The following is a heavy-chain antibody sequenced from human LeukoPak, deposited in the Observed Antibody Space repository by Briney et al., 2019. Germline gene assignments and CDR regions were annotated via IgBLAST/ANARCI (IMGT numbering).Heavy chain of an antibody. CDR1: GGTFSSYA. J-gene: IGHJ4*02. Sequence: ASVKVSCKASGGTFSSYAISWVRQAPGQGLEWMGWINPNSGGTNYAQKFQGRVTMTRDTSISTAYMELSRLRSDDTAVYYCARSGYYYYFDYWGQGTLVTVSS. CDR3: ARSGYYYYFDY. CDR2: INPNSGGT. V-gene: IGHV1-2*02. D-gene: IGHD3-22*01.